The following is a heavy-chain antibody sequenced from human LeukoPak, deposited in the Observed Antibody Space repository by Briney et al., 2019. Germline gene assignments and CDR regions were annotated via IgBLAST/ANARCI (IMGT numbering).Heavy chain of an antibody. V-gene: IGHV3-23*01. CDR2: ISGSGGST. Sequence: GGSLRLSCAASGLTVSSNYMSWVRQAPGKGLEWVSAISGSGGSTYYADSVKGRFTISRDNSKYTLYLQMNSLRAEDTAVYYCAKDGGPRGAFDIWGQGTMVTVSS. CDR1: GLTVSSNY. J-gene: IGHJ3*02. CDR3: AKDGGPRGAFDI. D-gene: IGHD3-16*01.